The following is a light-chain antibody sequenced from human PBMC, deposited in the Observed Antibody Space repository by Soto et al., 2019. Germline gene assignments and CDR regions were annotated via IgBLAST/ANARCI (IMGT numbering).Light chain of an antibody. Sequence: EIVLTQSPGTLSLSPGERATLSCRANQSVISSYLAWYQQKPDQTPSLLIYGASSRATGIPDRFSGSGSGTDFTLTISRLEPEDFAVYHCQQYQSSPTTFGQGTKVEIK. CDR3: QQYQSSPTT. J-gene: IGKJ1*01. CDR2: GAS. V-gene: IGKV3-20*01. CDR1: QSVISSY.